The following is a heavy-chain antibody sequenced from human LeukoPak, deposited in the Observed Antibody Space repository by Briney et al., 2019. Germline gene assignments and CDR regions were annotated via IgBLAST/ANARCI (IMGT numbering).Heavy chain of an antibody. CDR3: ARSHDYGSYYFDY. D-gene: IGHD4-17*01. V-gene: IGHV3-53*01. J-gene: IGHJ4*02. CDR2: IYSGGST. CDR1: GFTVSSSY. Sequence: GGSLRLSRAASGFTVSSSYMSWVRQAPGKGLEWVSVIYSGGSTYYADSVKGRFTISRDNSKNTLYLQMNSLRAEDTAVYYCARSHDYGSYYFDYWGQGTLVTVSS.